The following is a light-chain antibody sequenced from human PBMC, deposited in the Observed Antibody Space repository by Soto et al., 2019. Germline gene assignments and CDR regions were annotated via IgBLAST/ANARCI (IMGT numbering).Light chain of an antibody. CDR1: QSVSSSY. V-gene: IGKV3-20*01. Sequence: EIMLTQSPCTLSLSTGERATLSCRASQSVSSSYLAWYQQKPGQAPRLLIYGASSRATGIPDRFSGSGSGTDFTLTISRLEPEDFAVYYCQQYGSSPTWTFGQGTKVDIK. J-gene: IGKJ1*01. CDR2: GAS. CDR3: QQYGSSPTWT.